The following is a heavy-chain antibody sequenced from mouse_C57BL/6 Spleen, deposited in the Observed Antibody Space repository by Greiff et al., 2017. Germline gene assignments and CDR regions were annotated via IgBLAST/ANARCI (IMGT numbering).Heavy chain of an antibody. CDR2: ISSGGSYT. V-gene: IGHV5-6*02. Sequence: EVKLMESGGDLVKPGGSLKLSCAASGFTFSSYGMSWVRQTPDKRLEWVATISSGGSYTYYPDSVKGRFTISRDNAKNTLYLQMSSLKSEDTAMYYCARGGGSSWYFDVWGTGTTVTVSS. CDR1: GFTFSSYG. D-gene: IGHD1-1*01. CDR3: ARGGGSSWYFDV. J-gene: IGHJ1*03.